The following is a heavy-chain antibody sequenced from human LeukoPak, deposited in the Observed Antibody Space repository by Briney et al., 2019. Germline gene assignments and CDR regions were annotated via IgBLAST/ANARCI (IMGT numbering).Heavy chain of an antibody. V-gene: IGHV4-34*01. CDR1: GGSFSGYY. CDR3: ARSNSSGYHRLFDY. Sequence: SETLSLTCAVYGGSFSGYYWSWIRQPPGKGLEWIGEINHSGSTNYNPSLKSRVTISVDTSKNQFSLKLSSVTAADTAVYYCARSNSSGYHRLFDYWGQGTLITVSS. CDR2: INHSGST. J-gene: IGHJ4*02. D-gene: IGHD3-22*01.